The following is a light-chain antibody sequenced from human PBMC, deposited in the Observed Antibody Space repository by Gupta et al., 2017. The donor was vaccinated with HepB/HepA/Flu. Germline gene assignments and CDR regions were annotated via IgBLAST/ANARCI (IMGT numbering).Light chain of an antibody. CDR1: QSVLYSSNNKNY. V-gene: IGKV4-1*01. Sequence: DIVMTQSPDSLAVSLGERATINCKSSQSVLYSSNNKNYLAWYQQKPGQPPKLLIYWASTRESGVPDRSSGSGSGTDFTLTISSLQAEDVAVYHCQQYYSTPTFGQGTRLEIK. J-gene: IGKJ5*01. CDR2: WAS. CDR3: QQYYSTPT.